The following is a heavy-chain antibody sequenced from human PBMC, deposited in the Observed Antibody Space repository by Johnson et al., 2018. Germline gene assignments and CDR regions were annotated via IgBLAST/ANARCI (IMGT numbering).Heavy chain of an antibody. CDR2: IIPILGTT. V-gene: IGHV1-69*01. D-gene: IGHD2-21*02. Sequence: QVQLVESWAEVKKPGSSVKVSCKASGGTFSSYILSWVRQAPGQGLEWMGEIIPILGTTSYAKALQGRVTITADESTSIADMGLSSLRSEDTAMYNCARGQCGADCFTGAFDVWGQGTMVSVSS. J-gene: IGHJ3*01. CDR1: GGTFSSYI. CDR3: ARGQCGADCFTGAFDV.